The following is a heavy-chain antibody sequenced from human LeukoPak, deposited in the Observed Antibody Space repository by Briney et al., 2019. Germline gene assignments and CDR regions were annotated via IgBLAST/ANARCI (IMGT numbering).Heavy chain of an antibody. J-gene: IGHJ4*02. CDR2: IKQDGSEK. D-gene: IGHD3-3*01. V-gene: IGHV3-7*01. Sequence: PGGALRLSCAASGFTFTGYWMSWVRQAPGKGLEWVANIKQDGSEKYYVYSVKGRFTISRDNAKNSLYLQMNSLRAEDTAVYYCVRPSLVGTIFGPYDYWGQGTLVTVSS. CDR1: GFTFTGYW. CDR3: VRPSLVGTIFGPYDY.